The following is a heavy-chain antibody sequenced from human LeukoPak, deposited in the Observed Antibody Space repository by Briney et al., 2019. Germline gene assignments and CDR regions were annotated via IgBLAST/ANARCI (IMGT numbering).Heavy chain of an antibody. CDR3: ARDGPTYRDGLDV. CDR2: IWYDGSNN. Sequence: GGSLRLSCAASGFTFSNYGMHWVRQAPGKGLEWVTFIWYDGSNNYYADSVKGRFTISRDNSKNTLYLQLNSLRAEDTAVYYCARDGPTYRDGLDVWGQGTTVTVSS. D-gene: IGHD1-1*01. J-gene: IGHJ6*02. CDR1: GFTFSNYG. V-gene: IGHV3-33*01.